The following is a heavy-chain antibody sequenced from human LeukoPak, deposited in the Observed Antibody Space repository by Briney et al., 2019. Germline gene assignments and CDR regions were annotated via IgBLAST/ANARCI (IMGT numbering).Heavy chain of an antibody. J-gene: IGHJ4*02. D-gene: IGHD3-22*01. Sequence: SETLSLTCTVSGGSISSYYWSWIRQPPGKGLEWIGEINHSGSTNYNPSLKSRVTISVDTSKNQFSLKLSSVTAADTAVYYCARDPHYYDSSRHVDYWGQGTLVTVSS. CDR2: INHSGST. CDR1: GGSISSYY. CDR3: ARDPHYYDSSRHVDY. V-gene: IGHV4-34*01.